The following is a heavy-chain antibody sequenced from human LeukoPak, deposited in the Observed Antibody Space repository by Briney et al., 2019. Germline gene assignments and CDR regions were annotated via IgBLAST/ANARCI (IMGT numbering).Heavy chain of an antibody. V-gene: IGHV3-21*01. J-gene: IGHJ4*02. Sequence: GGSLRLSCAASGFIFSNYAFDWVRQAPGKGLEWVAAISSSSSYIYHADSLKGRFTISRDNAKNSLYLQLNSLSGEDTAVYYCTRGNLDGSPGDYWGQGTLVIVSS. CDR3: TRGNLDGSPGDY. CDR1: GFIFSNYA. CDR2: ISSSSSYI. D-gene: IGHD2/OR15-2a*01.